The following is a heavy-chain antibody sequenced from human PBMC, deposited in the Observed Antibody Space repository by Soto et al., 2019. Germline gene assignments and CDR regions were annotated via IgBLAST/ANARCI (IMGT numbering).Heavy chain of an antibody. CDR3: ARGSRGYCSGGSCYSRGLDAFDI. CDR1: GGSFSGYY. Sequence: SEILSLTCAVYGGSFSGYYWSWIRQPPGKGLEWIGEINHSGSTNYNPSLKSRVTISVDTSKNQFSLKLSSVTAADTAVYYCARGSRGYCSGGSCYSRGLDAFDIWGQGTMVTVSS. J-gene: IGHJ3*02. D-gene: IGHD2-15*01. V-gene: IGHV4-34*01. CDR2: INHSGST.